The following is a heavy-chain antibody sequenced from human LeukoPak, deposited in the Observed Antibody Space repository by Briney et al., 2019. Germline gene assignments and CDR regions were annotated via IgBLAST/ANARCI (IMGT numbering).Heavy chain of an antibody. D-gene: IGHD2-15*01. CDR2: VSGGGETR. CDR1: GFSFNLYE. CDR3: ASDSYSPEYFQH. Sequence: GGSLRLSCAASGFSFNLYEMNWVRQAPGKGLEWVSYVSGGGETRYYADSVKGRFTISRDNGKNVLYLQMNSLRAEDTAVYYCASDSYSPEYFQHWGQGTLVAVSS. V-gene: IGHV3-48*03. J-gene: IGHJ1*01.